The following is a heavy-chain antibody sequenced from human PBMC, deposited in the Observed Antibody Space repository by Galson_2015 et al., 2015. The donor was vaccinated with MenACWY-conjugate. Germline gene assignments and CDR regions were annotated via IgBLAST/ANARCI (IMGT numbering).Heavy chain of an antibody. V-gene: IGHV4-4*02. CDR1: GGSISANNW. D-gene: IGHD2-15*01. J-gene: IGHJ4*02. CDR2: VYHNGNT. Sequence: SETLSLTCDVSGGSISANNWWPWVRQPPGEELEWIGEVYHNGNTNYNPTLKSRVTMLVDKSKNQFSLKLTSATAPDTTVYYCARPISGRGGGAHFDYWGQGILVTVSS. CDR3: ARPISGRGGGAHFDY.